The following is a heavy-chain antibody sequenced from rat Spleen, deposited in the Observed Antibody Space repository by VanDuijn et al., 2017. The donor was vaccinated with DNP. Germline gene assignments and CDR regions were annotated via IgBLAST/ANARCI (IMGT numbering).Heavy chain of an antibody. J-gene: IGHJ2*01. D-gene: IGHD1-4*01. Sequence: EVQLVESGGGLVQPGRSLKLSCAASGFTFSYYGMAWVRQAPKKGLEWVASISYDCSTTYYRDSVKGRFTISRDNAKNTQYLQMDSLRSEDTATYYCARRGDGYKYFDYWGQGVMVTVSS. CDR3: ARRGDGYKYFDY. CDR2: ISYDCSTT. CDR1: GFTFSYYG. V-gene: IGHV5S13*01.